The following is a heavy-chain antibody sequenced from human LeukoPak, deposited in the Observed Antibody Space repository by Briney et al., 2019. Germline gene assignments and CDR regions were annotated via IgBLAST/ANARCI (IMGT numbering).Heavy chain of an antibody. V-gene: IGHV3-48*01. CDR3: AREGYYGSGLYYYYYMDV. D-gene: IGHD3-10*01. Sequence: GGTLRLSCAASGFTFSSHGMSWVRQAPGKGLEWVSYISGSSSTIYYADSVKGRFTISRDNAKNSLYLQMNSLRAEDTAVYYCAREGYYGSGLYYYYYMDVWGKGTTVTVSS. J-gene: IGHJ6*03. CDR2: ISGSSSTI. CDR1: GFTFSSHG.